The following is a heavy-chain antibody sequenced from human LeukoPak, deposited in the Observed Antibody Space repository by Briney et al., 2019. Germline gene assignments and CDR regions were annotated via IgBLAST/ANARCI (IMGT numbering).Heavy chain of an antibody. CDR1: GFTFGNSW. V-gene: IGHV3-74*01. J-gene: IGHJ3*01. Sequence: GGSLRLSCAASGFTFGNSWVHWVRQAPGKGLVWVSLINADGSTATYADSVKGRFTISRDNARNTLSLQMNSLTIEDTAVNYCVVVVEPPDSDGFDVWGQGTMITVSS. CDR3: VVVVEPPDSDGFDV. CDR2: INADGSTA. D-gene: IGHD1-14*01.